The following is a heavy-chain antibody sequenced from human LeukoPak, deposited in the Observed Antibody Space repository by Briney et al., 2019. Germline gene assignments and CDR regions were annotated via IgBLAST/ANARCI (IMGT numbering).Heavy chain of an antibody. D-gene: IGHD6-6*01. CDR1: GYSFTSYW. Sequence: HGESLKISCKGSGYSFTSYWIGWVRRMPGKGLEWMGIIYPGDSDTRYSPSFQGQVTISADKSISTAYLQWSSLKASDTAMYYCARHGYSSSWGYYFDYWGQGTLVTVSS. J-gene: IGHJ4*02. CDR2: IYPGDSDT. CDR3: ARHGYSSSWGYYFDY. V-gene: IGHV5-51*01.